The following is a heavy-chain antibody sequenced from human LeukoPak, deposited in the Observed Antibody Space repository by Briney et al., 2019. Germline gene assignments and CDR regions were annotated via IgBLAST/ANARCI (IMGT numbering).Heavy chain of an antibody. Sequence: GGSLRLSCAASGFTFSSYSMNWVRQAPGKGLEWVSSISSSSSYIYYADSVKGRFTISRDNAKNSLYLQMNSLRAEDTAVYYCAKFLKSMTTVFDPWGQGTLVTVSS. J-gene: IGHJ5*02. CDR1: GFTFSSYS. D-gene: IGHD4-11*01. V-gene: IGHV3-21*04. CDR3: AKFLKSMTTVFDP. CDR2: ISSSSSYI.